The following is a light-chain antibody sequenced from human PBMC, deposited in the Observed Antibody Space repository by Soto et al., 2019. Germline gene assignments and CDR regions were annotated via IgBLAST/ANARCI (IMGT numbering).Light chain of an antibody. CDR1: QGLSSW. V-gene: IGKV1D-12*01. CDR3: QQAYSFPVT. CDR2: AAS. Sequence: DIQLTQSPSSISASVGDRVTITCRASQGLSSWLAWYQQRPGKAPKLLIYAASNLQSGVPSRFSGSGSGTECTLTIGSLQPEDFATYYCQQAYSFPVTFGQGTRRESK. J-gene: IGKJ5*01.